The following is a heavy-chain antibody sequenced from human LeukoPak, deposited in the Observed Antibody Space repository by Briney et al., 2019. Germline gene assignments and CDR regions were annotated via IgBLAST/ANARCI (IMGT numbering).Heavy chain of an antibody. Sequence: SETLSLTCAVYGGSFSGYYWSWIRQPPGKGLEWIGEINHSGSTNYNPSLKSRVTISVDTSKNQFSLKLSSVTAADTAVYYCARGRGDGYNFRPRKDFDYWGQGTLVTVSS. J-gene: IGHJ4*02. CDR3: ARGRGDGYNFRPRKDFDY. CDR2: INHSGST. D-gene: IGHD5-24*01. CDR1: GGSFSGYY. V-gene: IGHV4-34*01.